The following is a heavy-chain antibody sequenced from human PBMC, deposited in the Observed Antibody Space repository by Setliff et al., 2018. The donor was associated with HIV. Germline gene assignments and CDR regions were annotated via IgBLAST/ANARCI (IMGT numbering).Heavy chain of an antibody. CDR1: GFTFSSYV. V-gene: IGHV3-30-3*01. D-gene: IGHD1-26*01. Sequence: GESLKISCAATGFTFSSYVLHWVRQAPGKGLEWVAVMSTGGGIKICADSVKGRFTISRDNSRNTLFLQMNNLRPEDTATYYCVRDPIEGSPDYFDYWGQGARVTVSS. CDR2: MSTGGGIK. J-gene: IGHJ4*02. CDR3: VRDPIEGSPDYFDY.